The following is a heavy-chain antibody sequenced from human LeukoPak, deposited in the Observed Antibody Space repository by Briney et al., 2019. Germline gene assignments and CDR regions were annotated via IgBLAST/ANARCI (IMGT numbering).Heavy chain of an antibody. Sequence: ASVKVSCKASGYTFTSYDINWVRQATGQGLEWMGWMNPNSGNTGYAQKFQGRVTITRNTSISTAYMELSSLRSEDTAVYYCARGLSCSSTSCYTDAFDIWGQGTMVTVSS. J-gene: IGHJ3*02. CDR1: GYTFTSYD. D-gene: IGHD2-2*02. CDR2: MNPNSGNT. CDR3: ARGLSCSSTSCYTDAFDI. V-gene: IGHV1-8*03.